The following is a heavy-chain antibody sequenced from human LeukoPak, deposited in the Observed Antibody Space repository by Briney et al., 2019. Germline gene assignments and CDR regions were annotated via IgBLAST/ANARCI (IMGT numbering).Heavy chain of an antibody. J-gene: IGHJ4*02. D-gene: IGHD2-2*01. CDR1: GFTFSSYS. Sequence: GGSLRLSCAASGFTFSSYSMNWVRRAPGKGLEWVSSISSSSSYIYYADSVKGRFTISRDNAKNSLYLQMNSLRAEDTAVYYCATQPSRYCSSTSCYDFDYWGQGTLVTVSS. CDR3: ATQPSRYCSSTSCYDFDY. CDR2: ISSSSSYI. V-gene: IGHV3-21*03.